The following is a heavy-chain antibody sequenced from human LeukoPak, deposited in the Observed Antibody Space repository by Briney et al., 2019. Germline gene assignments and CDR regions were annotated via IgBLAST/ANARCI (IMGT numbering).Heavy chain of an antibody. V-gene: IGHV3-30*19. J-gene: IGHJ3*02. D-gene: IGHD4-17*01. Sequence: GGSLRLSCAASGFTFSSYGMHWVRQAPGKGLEWVAVISYDGSNKYYADSVKGRFTISRDNSKNTLYLQMNSLRAEDTAVYYCARPKTTVTTLSRPDAFDIWGQGTMVTVSS. CDR1: GFTFSSYG. CDR2: ISYDGSNK. CDR3: ARPKTTVTTLSRPDAFDI.